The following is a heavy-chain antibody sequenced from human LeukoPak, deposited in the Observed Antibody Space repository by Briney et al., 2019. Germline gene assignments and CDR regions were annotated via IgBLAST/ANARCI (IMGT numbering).Heavy chain of an antibody. CDR3: AKDLEFTTYAYYCDS. D-gene: IGHD1-26*01. V-gene: IGHV3-23*01. CDR2: IGAGGTFT. CDR1: GVTFSGFT. J-gene: IGHJ4*02. Sequence: GGSLRLSCTVSGVTFSGFTPYRVRQAPGKGLEWVSGIGAGGTFTYYADSVKGRFTIFRDNSRNTLYLQMNSLRADGTALYYCAKDLEFTTYAYYCDSWGQGALVSVSS.